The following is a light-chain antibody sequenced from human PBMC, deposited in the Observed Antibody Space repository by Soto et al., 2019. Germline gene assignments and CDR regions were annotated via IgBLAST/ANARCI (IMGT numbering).Light chain of an antibody. CDR2: GAS. J-gene: IGKJ2*01. CDR3: QQYGSSPRT. CDR1: QSVTNSY. Sequence: EIVLTQSPGTLSLSPGERATLSCRASQSVTNSYLAWHQQKPGQAPRLLIYGASSRATGIPDRFSGSGSGTDFTLTISRLEPEDFAVYYCQQYGSSPRTFGQGTKLEIK. V-gene: IGKV3-20*01.